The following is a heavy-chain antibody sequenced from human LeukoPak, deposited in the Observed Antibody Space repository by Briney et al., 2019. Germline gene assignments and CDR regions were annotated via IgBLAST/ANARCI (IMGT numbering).Heavy chain of an antibody. J-gene: IGHJ4*02. D-gene: IGHD3-22*01. V-gene: IGHV3-9*01. CDR1: GFTFDDYA. CDR3: AKAAGPYYYDSSGYYFNL. Sequence: GRSLRLSCAASGFTFDDYAMHWVRQAPGKGLEWVSGISWNSGSIGYADSVKGRFTISRDNAKNSLYLQMNSLRAEDTALYYCAKAAGPYYYDSSGYYFNLWGQGTLVTVSS. CDR2: ISWNSGSI.